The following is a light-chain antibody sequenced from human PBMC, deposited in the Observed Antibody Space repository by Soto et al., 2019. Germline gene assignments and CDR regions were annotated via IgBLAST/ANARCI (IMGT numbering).Light chain of an antibody. V-gene: IGKV1-6*01. J-gene: IGKJ4*01. Sequence: AIQMTQSPSSLSASVGDRVTITCRASQAIRSDLGWYQQKPGKAPKLLIYGASSLQSGVPSRFSGSGSGTDFTLTISSLQPEDFATYYCLQDYNYPLTFGGGTKVEIK. CDR3: LQDYNYPLT. CDR1: QAIRSD. CDR2: GAS.